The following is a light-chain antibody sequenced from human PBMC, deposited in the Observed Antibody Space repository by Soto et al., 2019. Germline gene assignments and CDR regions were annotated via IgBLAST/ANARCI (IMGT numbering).Light chain of an antibody. J-gene: IGKJ1*01. CDR3: QLYDRSSWT. Sequence: EIVLTQSPGTLSLSPGDTATLSCRASQSVSNTYLAWYQQKPGRAPRLLIYGASSRATGFPDRFSGSGSGTDFTLTISRLETEDFAVYYCQLYDRSSWTFGQGTKVDIK. V-gene: IGKV3-20*01. CDR1: QSVSNTY. CDR2: GAS.